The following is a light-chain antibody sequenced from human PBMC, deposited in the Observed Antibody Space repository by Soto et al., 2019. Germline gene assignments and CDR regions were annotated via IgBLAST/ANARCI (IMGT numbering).Light chain of an antibody. J-gene: IGLJ1*01. CDR3: YSYRGYYTRV. Sequence: QSVLTQPASVSGSLGQSITISCTGTTRDIAGYNYISWYQQLPGKAPKLMIYEVSRRPSGVSNRFSGSKSGDTASLTISGLQAEDEADYYCYSYRGYYTRVFGTGTKVTVL. CDR2: EVS. V-gene: IGLV2-14*01. CDR1: TRDIAGYNY.